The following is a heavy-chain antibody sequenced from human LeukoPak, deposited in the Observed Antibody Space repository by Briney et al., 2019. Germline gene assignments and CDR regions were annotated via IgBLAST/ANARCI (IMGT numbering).Heavy chain of an antibody. V-gene: IGHV4-59*01. Sequence: PSETLSLTCTVSGGSISSYYWSWIRQPPGKGLEWIGYIYYSGSTNYNPSLKSRVTISVDTSKNQFSLKLSSVTAADTAVYYCARSHWFLGGNSGSFPDYWGQGTLVTVSS. CDR3: ARSHWFLGGNSGSFPDY. J-gene: IGHJ4*02. CDR2: IYYSGST. D-gene: IGHD4-23*01. CDR1: GGSISSYY.